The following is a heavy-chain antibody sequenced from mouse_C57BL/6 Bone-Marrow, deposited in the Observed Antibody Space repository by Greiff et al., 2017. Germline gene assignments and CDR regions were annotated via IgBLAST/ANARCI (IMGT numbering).Heavy chain of an antibody. J-gene: IGHJ2*01. CDR3: TTGTFDY. CDR1: GFNIKDDY. D-gene: IGHD3-3*01. CDR2: IDPENGDT. V-gene: IGHV14-4*01. Sequence: EVQLQQSGAELVRPGASVKLSCKASGFNIKDDYMHWVKQRPEQGLEWIGRIDPENGDTEYASKFQGKATITADTSSNTAYMQLRSLTSEDTAVYYCTTGTFDYWGQGTTLTVSS.